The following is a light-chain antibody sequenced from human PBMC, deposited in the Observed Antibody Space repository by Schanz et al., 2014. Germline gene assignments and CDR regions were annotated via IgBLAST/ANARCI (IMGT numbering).Light chain of an antibody. V-gene: IGKV3-11*01. CDR3: QQYLSSPLT. J-gene: IGKJ1*01. CDR2: DAS. CDR1: QSVSSY. Sequence: EIVLTQSPATLSLSPGERATLSCRASQSVSSYLAWYQQKPGQAPRLLIYDASNLATGFPARFSGRGSGTDFTLTISSLQPEDSAAYYCQQYLSSPLTFGQGTKVEIK.